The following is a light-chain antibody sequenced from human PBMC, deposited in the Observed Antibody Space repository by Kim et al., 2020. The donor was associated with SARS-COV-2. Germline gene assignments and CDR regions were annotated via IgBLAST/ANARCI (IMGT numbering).Light chain of an antibody. CDR3: QQYGTSLYT. CDR2: AAS. V-gene: IGKV3-20*01. J-gene: IGKJ2*01. CDR1: ESINSRY. Sequence: LVPGESAPLSCRASESINSRYLAWYQQKPGQAPRLLIYAASSRATGISDRFSGSGSGTDFTLTISRLEPEDIAVYYCQQYGTSLYTFGQGTKLEI.